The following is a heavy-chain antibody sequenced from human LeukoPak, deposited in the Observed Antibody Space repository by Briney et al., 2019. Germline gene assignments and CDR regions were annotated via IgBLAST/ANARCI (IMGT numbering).Heavy chain of an antibody. D-gene: IGHD6-13*01. Sequence: GASVKVSCKASGYTFTSYAMHWVRQAPGQRLEWMGRINAGNGNTKYSQKFQGRVTITRDTSASTAYMELSSLRSEDTAVYYCARDRSRYIAAALDYWGQGTLVTVSS. CDR2: INAGNGNT. CDR1: GYTFTSYA. V-gene: IGHV1-3*01. CDR3: ARDRSRYIAAALDY. J-gene: IGHJ4*02.